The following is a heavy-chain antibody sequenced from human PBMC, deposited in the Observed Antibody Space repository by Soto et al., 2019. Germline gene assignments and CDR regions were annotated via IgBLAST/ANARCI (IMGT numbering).Heavy chain of an antibody. J-gene: IGHJ6*02. CDR3: AREGPAPYYYYGMDV. Sequence: QVQLVQSRGEVKKPGASVKVSCKTSGYSITTYGISWVRQAPGQGLEWMGWISGYNGNTNYAQKLKGRLTMTTDTSXSTAYMELRSLTSDDTAVYYCAREGPAPYYYYGMDVWGQGSTVTVSS. CDR2: ISGYNGNT. CDR1: GYSITTYG. V-gene: IGHV1-18*01.